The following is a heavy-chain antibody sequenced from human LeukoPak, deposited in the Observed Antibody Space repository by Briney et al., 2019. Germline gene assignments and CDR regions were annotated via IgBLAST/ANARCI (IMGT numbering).Heavy chain of an antibody. D-gene: IGHD3-3*01. CDR3: ARRPLWSGYYSDAFDI. V-gene: IGHV5-51*01. CDR1: GYSFTSYW. CDR2: IYAGDSDT. Sequence: GESLKISCKGSGYSFTSYWIGWVRQMPGKGLEWMGIIYAGDSDTRYSPSFQGQVTISADKSISTAYLQWSSLKASDTGMYDCARRPLWSGYYSDAFDIWGQGTMVTVSS. J-gene: IGHJ3*02.